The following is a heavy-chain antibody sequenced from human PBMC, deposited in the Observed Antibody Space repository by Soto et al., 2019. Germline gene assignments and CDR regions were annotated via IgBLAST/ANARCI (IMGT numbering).Heavy chain of an antibody. CDR1: GFAFSGDP. CDR3: AKRSSSFTFDY. V-gene: IGHV3-23*01. Sequence: GGSLRQSGAAAGFAFSGDPISWVRQAPGKGLEWVSVISGSDDSTYYADSVKGRFTISRDNSKNTLYLQMNSLRAEDTAVYYCAKRSSSFTFDYWGQGTLVTVSS. J-gene: IGHJ4*02. D-gene: IGHD6-6*01. CDR2: ISGSDDST.